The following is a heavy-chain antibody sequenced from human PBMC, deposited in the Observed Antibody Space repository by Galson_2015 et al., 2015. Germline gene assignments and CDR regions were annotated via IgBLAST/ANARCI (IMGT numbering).Heavy chain of an antibody. CDR2: ISAYSGNT. V-gene: IGHV1-18*01. CDR1: GYTFTSYG. D-gene: IGHD3-3*01. CDR3: ARVSLFYGLPDY. Sequence: SVKVSCKASGYTFTSYGISWVRQAPGQGLEWMGWISAYSGNTNYAQKLQGRVTMTTDTSTSTAYMELRSLRSDDTAVYYCARVSLFYGLPDYWGQGTLVTVSS. J-gene: IGHJ4*02.